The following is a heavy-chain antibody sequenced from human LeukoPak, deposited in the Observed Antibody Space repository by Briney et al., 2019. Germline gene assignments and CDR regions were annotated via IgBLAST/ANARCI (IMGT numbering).Heavy chain of an antibody. CDR3: AKTFYYGSGSPFDD. CDR1: DGSMSSRSSGYH. J-gene: IGHJ4*02. CDR2: IDHSGNT. D-gene: IGHD3-10*01. Sequence: SETLSLTCTASDGSMSSRSSGYHWGWIRQPPGKGLEWIGTIDHSGNTYNNPSLKSRVTISVDTSKNQFSLKLRSVTAADTAVYYCAKTFYYGSGSPFDDWGQGTLVTVSS. V-gene: IGHV4-39*01.